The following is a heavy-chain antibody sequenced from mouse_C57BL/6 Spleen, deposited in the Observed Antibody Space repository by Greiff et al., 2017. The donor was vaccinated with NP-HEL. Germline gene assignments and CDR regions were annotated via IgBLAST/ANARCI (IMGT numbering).Heavy chain of an antibody. Sequence: QVQLQQSGAELVKPGASVKMSCKASGYTFTSYWITWVKQRPGQGLEWIGDIYPGSGSTNYNEKFKSKATLTVDTSSSTAYMQLSSLTSEDSAVYYCARGDYYYGSSYDYAMDYWGQGTSVTVSS. CDR3: ARGDYYYGSSYDYAMDY. CDR1: GYTFTSYW. V-gene: IGHV1-55*01. J-gene: IGHJ4*01. D-gene: IGHD1-1*01. CDR2: IYPGSGST.